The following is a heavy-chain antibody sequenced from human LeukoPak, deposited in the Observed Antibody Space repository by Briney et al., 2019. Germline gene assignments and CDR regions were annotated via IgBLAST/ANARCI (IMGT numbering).Heavy chain of an antibody. D-gene: IGHD6-6*01. Sequence: GGSLRLSCAASGFTFNNHDMHWVRQATGKGLEWVAAIGTEGDTYYPDSVKGRFTISGENGKNSLFLQMDSLRAGDSAVYYCVSQLVHGFDYWGQGTLVTVSS. J-gene: IGHJ4*02. CDR2: IGTEGDT. CDR3: VSQLVHGFDY. V-gene: IGHV3-13*01. CDR1: GFTFNNHD.